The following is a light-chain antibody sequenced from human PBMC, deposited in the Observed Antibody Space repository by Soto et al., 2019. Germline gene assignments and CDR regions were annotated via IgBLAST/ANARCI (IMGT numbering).Light chain of an antibody. CDR3: QQYGSSPPYT. J-gene: IGKJ2*01. V-gene: IGKV3-20*01. CDR1: QSVGRDY. Sequence: EIVLTQSPGTLSLSPGERATLSCRASQSVGRDYLAWYQQKPGQAPRLLFYGASVRATGIPDRFTGSGSGTDFTLTITSLQSEDFAVYYCQQYGSSPPYTFGQGTKVDIK. CDR2: GAS.